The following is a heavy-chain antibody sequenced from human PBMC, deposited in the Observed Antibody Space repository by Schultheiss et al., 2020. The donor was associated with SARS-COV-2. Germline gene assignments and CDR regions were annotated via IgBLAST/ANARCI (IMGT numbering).Heavy chain of an antibody. V-gene: IGHV4-38-2*01. CDR3: ARGRYSVGEDPFDY. Sequence: SETLSLTCAVSGYSISSGYYWGWIRQPPGKGLEWIGSIYHSGSTYYNPSLKSRVTISVDTSENQFSLKVRSVTAADTAVYYCARGRYSVGEDPFDYWGQGTLVTVSS. J-gene: IGHJ4*02. CDR2: IYHSGST. CDR1: GYSISSGYY. D-gene: IGHD5/OR15-5a*01.